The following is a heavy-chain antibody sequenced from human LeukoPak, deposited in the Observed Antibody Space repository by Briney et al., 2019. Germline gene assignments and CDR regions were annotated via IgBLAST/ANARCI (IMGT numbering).Heavy chain of an antibody. CDR1: GGSISSSTSY. J-gene: IGHJ4*02. D-gene: IGHD1-26*01. CDR2: IYYSGST. V-gene: IGHV4-39*01. CDR3: ARNASDSGTSYFDY. Sequence: PSETLSLTCTVSGGSISSSTSYWGWIRQPPGKGLEWIGSIYYSGSTSYNPSLKSRVTISVDTSKKQFSLKLDSVTAADTAVYYCARNASDSGTSYFDYWGQRTLVTVSS.